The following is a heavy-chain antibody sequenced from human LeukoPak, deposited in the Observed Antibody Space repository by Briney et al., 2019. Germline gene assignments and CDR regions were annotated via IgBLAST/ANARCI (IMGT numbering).Heavy chain of an antibody. CDR2: IYSGGDT. J-gene: IGHJ4*02. Sequence: GGSLRLSCAASGFTVSSNCMSWVRQAPGKGLEWVSVIYSGGDTYYADSVKGRFTISRDNSKNTLYLQMNSLRAEDTAVYYCAREQVPDYTGDPGHYFDYWGQGTLVTVSS. V-gene: IGHV3-53*01. D-gene: IGHD7-27*01. CDR3: AREQVPDYTGDPGHYFDY. CDR1: GFTVSSNC.